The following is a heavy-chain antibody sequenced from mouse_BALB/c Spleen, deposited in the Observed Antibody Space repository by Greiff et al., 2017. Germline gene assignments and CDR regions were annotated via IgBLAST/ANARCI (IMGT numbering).Heavy chain of an antibody. J-gene: IGHJ2*01. D-gene: IGHD1-1*02. CDR3: ARAARGGRSYFDY. V-gene: IGHV5-17*02. CDR2: ISSGSSTI. Sequence: EVKLMESGGGLVQPGGSRKLSCAASGFTFSSFGMHWVRQAPEKGLEWVAYISSGSSTIYYADTVKGRFTISRDNPKNTLFLQMTSLRSEDTAMYYCARAARGGRSYFDYWGQGTTLTVSS. CDR1: GFTFSSFG.